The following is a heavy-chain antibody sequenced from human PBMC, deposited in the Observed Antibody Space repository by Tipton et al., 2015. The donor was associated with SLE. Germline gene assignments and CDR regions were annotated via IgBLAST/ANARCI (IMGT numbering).Heavy chain of an antibody. CDR2: IYYSGST. J-gene: IGHJ4*02. CDR3: ARGRWELLPFDY. V-gene: IGHV4-59*11. D-gene: IGHD1-26*01. CDR1: GGSISSHY. Sequence: TLSLTCTVSGGSISSHYWSWIRQPPGKGLEWIGYIYYSGSTNYNPSLKSRVTISVDTSKNQFSLKLSSVTAADTAVYYCARGRWELLPFDYWGQGTLVTVSS.